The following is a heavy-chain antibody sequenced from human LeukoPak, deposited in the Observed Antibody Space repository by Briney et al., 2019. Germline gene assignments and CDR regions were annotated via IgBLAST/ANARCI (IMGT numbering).Heavy chain of an antibody. CDR3: ARAPGSGEINFDY. V-gene: IGHV1-69*04. D-gene: IGHD2-15*01. CDR1: GGTFSSYA. Sequence: SVKVSCKASGGTFSSYAINWVRQAPGQGLEWMGKITPILNIAHYAQKFQGRVTITADKSTSTAYMDLSSLRSEDTAVYYCARAPGSGEINFDYWGQGTLVTVSS. J-gene: IGHJ4*02. CDR2: ITPILNIA.